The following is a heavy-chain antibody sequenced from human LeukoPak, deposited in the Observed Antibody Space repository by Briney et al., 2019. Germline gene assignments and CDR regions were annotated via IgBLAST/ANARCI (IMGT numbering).Heavy chain of an antibody. Sequence: SETLSLTCTVPGGSISSYYWSWIRQPPGKGLEWIGYIYYSGNTNYNPPLKSRVTISVDTSKNQFSLKLSSVTAADTAVYYCATTRREGCSGSFDYWGQGTLVTVSS. V-gene: IGHV4-59*08. CDR2: IYYSGNT. D-gene: IGHD3-10*02. CDR3: ATTRREGCSGSFDY. J-gene: IGHJ4*02. CDR1: GGSISSYY.